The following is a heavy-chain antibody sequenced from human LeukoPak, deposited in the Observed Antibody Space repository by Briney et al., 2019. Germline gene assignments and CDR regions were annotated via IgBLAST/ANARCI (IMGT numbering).Heavy chain of an antibody. J-gene: IGHJ2*01. V-gene: IGHV3-48*01. D-gene: IGHD2-2*01. CDR3: ARDLGYCSSTSCYPEWYFDL. Sequence: GGSLRLSCAASGFTFSSYSMNWVRQAPGKGLEWVSYISSSSSTIYYADSVKGRFTISRDNAKNSLYLQMNSLRAEDTAVYYCARDLGYCSSTSCYPEWYFDLWGRGTLVTVSS. CDR2: ISSSSSTI. CDR1: GFTFSSYS.